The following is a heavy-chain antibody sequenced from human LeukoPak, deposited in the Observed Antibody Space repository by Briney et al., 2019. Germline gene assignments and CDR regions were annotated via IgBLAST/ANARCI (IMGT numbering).Heavy chain of an antibody. CDR1: GGSISSGGYY. Sequence: SQTLSLTCTVSGGSISSGGYYWSWIRQHPGKGLEWIGYIYYSGGTKYNPSLNSRVTISIDTSNNQFSLKLNSATAADTAVYYCARDDVPYSAWGQGTLVTVSS. J-gene: IGHJ5*02. CDR3: ARDDVPYSA. D-gene: IGHD2-15*01. V-gene: IGHV4-31*03. CDR2: IYYSGGT.